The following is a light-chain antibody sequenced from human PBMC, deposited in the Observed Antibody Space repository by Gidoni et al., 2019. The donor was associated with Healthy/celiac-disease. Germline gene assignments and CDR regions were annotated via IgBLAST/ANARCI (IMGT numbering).Light chain of an antibody. CDR2: GAS. J-gene: IGKJ3*01. Sequence: EIALTQSPGSLSLSPGERATLASWASQRVSSSYLAWYQQKPGQAPRLLIYGASSWDTGIPARFSGSGSGTDFTLTISSLEPEDFAVYYCQQYDSSPFTFGRGTKVDIK. CDR3: QQYDSSPFT. V-gene: IGKV3-20*01. CDR1: QRVSSSY.